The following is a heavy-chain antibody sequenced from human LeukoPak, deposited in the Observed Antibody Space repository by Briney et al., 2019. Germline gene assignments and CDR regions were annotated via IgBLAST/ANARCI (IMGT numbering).Heavy chain of an antibody. CDR3: VRDREGYSSFDI. D-gene: IGHD1-1*01. CDR1: GFTFSSYE. Sequence: PGGSLRLSCAASGFTFSSYEMNWVRQAPGKGLEWVSYSSRSGSTTYYADSVKGRFTISRDNVKNSLYLQLIRLRDEDTGVYYCVRDREGYSSFDIWGQGTVVTVSS. J-gene: IGHJ3*02. V-gene: IGHV3-48*03. CDR2: SSRSGSTT.